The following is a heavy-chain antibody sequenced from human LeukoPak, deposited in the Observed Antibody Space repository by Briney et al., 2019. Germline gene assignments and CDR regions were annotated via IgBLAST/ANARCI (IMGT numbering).Heavy chain of an antibody. CDR1: GGTFSSYA. V-gene: IGHV1-69*13. CDR3: ARDFAGSTRLLDDDAFDI. J-gene: IGHJ3*02. CDR2: IIPIFGTA. D-gene: IGHD2-2*01. Sequence: GASVKVSCKASGGTFSSYAISWVRQAPGQGLEWMGGIIPIFGTANYAQKFQGRVTITADESTSTAHMELSSLRSEDTAVYYCARDFAGSTRLLDDDAFDIWGQGTMVTVSS.